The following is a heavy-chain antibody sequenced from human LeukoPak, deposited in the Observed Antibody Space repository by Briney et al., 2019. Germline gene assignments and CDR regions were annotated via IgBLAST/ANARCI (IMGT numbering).Heavy chain of an antibody. Sequence: SETLSLTCTVSGGSISSYYWSWIRQPPGKGLECIGYIYYSGSTNYNPSLKSRVTISVDRSKNQFFLKLSSVTAADAAVYYCARDGGDYDSTGPLFDYWGQGTLVTVSS. J-gene: IGHJ4*02. CDR3: ARDGGDYDSTGPLFDY. V-gene: IGHV4-59*01. CDR2: IYYSGST. CDR1: GGSISSYY. D-gene: IGHD3-22*01.